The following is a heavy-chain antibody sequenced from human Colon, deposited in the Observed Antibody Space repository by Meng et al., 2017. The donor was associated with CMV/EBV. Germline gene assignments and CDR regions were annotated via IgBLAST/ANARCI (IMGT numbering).Heavy chain of an antibody. Sequence: VLLVRPGGEVTKLGASVKVDCKASGHTFTGYFMYGVRQSPGQGLEWLGVINPITGGTNYAQKFQGRVTMTRDTSMNTVYMELSRLRSDDTAVYYCASLSGGDFDYWGQGTLVTVSS. CDR3: ASLSGGDFDY. CDR2: INPITGGT. V-gene: IGHV1-2*02. CDR1: GHTFTGYF. D-gene: IGHD1-26*01. J-gene: IGHJ4*02.